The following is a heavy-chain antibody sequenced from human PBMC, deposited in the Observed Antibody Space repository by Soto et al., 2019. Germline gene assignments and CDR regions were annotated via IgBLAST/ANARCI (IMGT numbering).Heavy chain of an antibody. D-gene: IGHD3-9*01. CDR2: ISAYNGNT. Sequence: QVQLVQSGAEVKKPGASVTVSCKASGYTFTSYGISWVRQAPGQGREWMGWISAYNGNTKYAQKLQGRGTMTTDTSTSTAYMELRSLRSDDTAVYYCARDFYDFLTGPNYYYSYMDVWGKGTTVTVSS. V-gene: IGHV1-18*01. CDR3: ARDFYDFLTGPNYYYSYMDV. CDR1: GYTFTSYG. J-gene: IGHJ6*03.